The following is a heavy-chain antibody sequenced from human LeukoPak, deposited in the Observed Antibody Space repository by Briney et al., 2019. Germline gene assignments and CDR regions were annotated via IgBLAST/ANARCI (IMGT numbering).Heavy chain of an antibody. J-gene: IGHJ4*02. D-gene: IGHD1-26*01. CDR1: GFTFSSYG. Sequence: GGSLRLSCAASGFTFSSYGMHWVRQAPGKGMEWVAVISNDGSNKYYADSVKGRFTISRDNSKNTLYLQMNSLRAEDTAVYYCAKGSWEPLDYWGQGTLVTVSS. V-gene: IGHV3-30*18. CDR2: ISNDGSNK. CDR3: AKGSWEPLDY.